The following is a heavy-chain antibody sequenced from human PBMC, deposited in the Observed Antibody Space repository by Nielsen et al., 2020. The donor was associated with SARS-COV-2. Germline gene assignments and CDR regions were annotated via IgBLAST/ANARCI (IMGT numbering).Heavy chain of an antibody. J-gene: IGHJ4*02. CDR2: IDPAGDT. D-gene: IGHD3-10*01. V-gene: IGHV3-13*01. Sequence: GESLKISCEASGFTFNNYDMHWVRQAPGAGLEWVSSIDPAGDTYYPGSVRGRFTISRENAKNSLYLQMNSLRAGDTAVYYCARDYGEYYFDYWGQGTLVTVSS. CDR1: GFTFNNYD. CDR3: ARDYGEYYFDY.